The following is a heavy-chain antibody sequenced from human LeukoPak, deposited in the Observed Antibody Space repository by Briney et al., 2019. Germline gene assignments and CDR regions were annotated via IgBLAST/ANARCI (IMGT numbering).Heavy chain of an antibody. J-gene: IGHJ4*02. Sequence: GGSLRLSCAASGFTFDDYAMHWVRQAPGKGLEWVSGISWSSGSIGYADSVKGRFTISRDNAKNSLYLQMNSLRAEDTALYYCAKDIYYDSSGYSDYWGQGTLVTVSS. CDR3: AKDIYYDSSGYSDY. CDR2: ISWSSGSI. V-gene: IGHV3-9*01. CDR1: GFTFDDYA. D-gene: IGHD3-22*01.